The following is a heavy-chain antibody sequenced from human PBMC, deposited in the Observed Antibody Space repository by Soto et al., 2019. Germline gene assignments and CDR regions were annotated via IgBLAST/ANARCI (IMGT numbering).Heavy chain of an antibody. CDR1: GGSVSSPDSY. J-gene: IGHJ4*03. V-gene: IGHV4-30-4*01. D-gene: IGHD1-1*01. CDR2: IYHSGTT. CDR3: ARGKLSGHPTPPHDS. Sequence: QVQLEESGPGLVKASQTLSLTCSVSGGSVSSPDSYWSWIRQAPGKGLEWVGHIYHSGTTYYNPSLRGRLSISVDRTKDQFSMTLTSVTAADTAFYFCARGKLSGHPTPPHDSWGHGTLVTVSS.